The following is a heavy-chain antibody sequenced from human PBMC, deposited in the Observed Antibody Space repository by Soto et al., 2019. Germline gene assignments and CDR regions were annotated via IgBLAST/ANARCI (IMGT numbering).Heavy chain of an antibody. CDR2: MNPNSGNT. CDR1: GYTFTSYD. Sequence: QVQLVQSGAEVKKPGASVKVSCKASGYTFTSYDINWVRQATGQGLEWMGWMNPNSGNTGYAQKFQGRVTMTRNPSIRTAYMELSSLRSEDTAVYYCARGSSYYDSSGHYGMDVGGQGTTVTVSS. CDR3: ARGSSYYDSSGHYGMDV. V-gene: IGHV1-8*01. D-gene: IGHD3-22*01. J-gene: IGHJ6*02.